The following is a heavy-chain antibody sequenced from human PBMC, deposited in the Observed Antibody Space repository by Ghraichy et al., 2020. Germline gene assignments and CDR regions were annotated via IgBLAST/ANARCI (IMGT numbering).Heavy chain of an antibody. Sequence: GGSLRLSCAASGFTFSSYSMDWVRQAPGKGLEWVSYISSSSSTIYNAASVKGRFTISRDNAKNSMYLQMNSLRDEDTAVYYCARDISPPRVYGSGSYYRYGMDVWGQGTTVTVTS. D-gene: IGHD3-10*01. CDR2: ISSSSSTI. J-gene: IGHJ6*02. CDR3: ARDISPPRVYGSGSYYRYGMDV. V-gene: IGHV3-48*02. CDR1: GFTFSSYS.